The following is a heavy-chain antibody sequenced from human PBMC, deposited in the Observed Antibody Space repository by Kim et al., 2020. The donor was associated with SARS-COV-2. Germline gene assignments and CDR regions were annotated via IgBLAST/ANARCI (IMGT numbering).Heavy chain of an antibody. J-gene: IGHJ6*03. CDR3: TTRGSYWLHYYYYMDV. D-gene: IGHD1-26*01. V-gene: IGHV3-15*01. Sequence: PVKGRCTISRDDSKNTLYLQRNSLKTEDTAVYYCTTRGSYWLHYYYYMDVWGKGTTVTVSS.